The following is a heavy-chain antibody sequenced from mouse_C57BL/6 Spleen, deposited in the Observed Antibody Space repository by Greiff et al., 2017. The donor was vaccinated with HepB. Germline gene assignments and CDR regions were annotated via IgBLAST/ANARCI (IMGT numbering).Heavy chain of an antibody. J-gene: IGHJ1*03. D-gene: IGHD1-3*01. CDR3: ARRDNPLWYFDV. V-gene: IGHV1-42*01. CDR1: GYSFTGYY. CDR2: INPSTGGT. Sequence: EVQLQQSGPELVKPGASVKISCKASGYSFTGYYMNWVKQSPEKSLEWIGEINPSTGGTTYNQKFKAKATLTVDKSSSTAYMQLKSLTSEDSAVYYCARRDNPLWYFDVWGTGTTVTVSS.